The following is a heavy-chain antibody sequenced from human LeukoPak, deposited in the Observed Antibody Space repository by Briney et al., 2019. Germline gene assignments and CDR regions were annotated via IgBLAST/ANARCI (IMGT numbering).Heavy chain of an antibody. CDR2: ITASGTAM. Sequence: GGSLRLSCAASGFTFSSYSMNWVRQAPGKGLEWVSHITASGTAMFYADSVKGRFTISRGNAKNSLYLQMNSLRDEDTAVYYCASSGSYRFDYWGQGTLVTVSS. D-gene: IGHD1-26*01. V-gene: IGHV3-48*02. CDR1: GFTFSSYS. CDR3: ASSGSYRFDY. J-gene: IGHJ4*02.